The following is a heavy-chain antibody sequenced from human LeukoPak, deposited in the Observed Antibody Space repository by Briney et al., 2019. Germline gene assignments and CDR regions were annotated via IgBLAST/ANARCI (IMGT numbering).Heavy chain of an antibody. Sequence: GGSLRLSCAASGFTFSSYAMSWVRQAPGKGLEWVSGINWNGGSTGYADSVKGRFTISRDNAKNSLYLQMNSLRAEDTALYHCARSIAAAGIEPDYWGQGTLVTVSP. CDR2: INWNGGST. D-gene: IGHD6-13*01. V-gene: IGHV3-20*01. CDR3: ARSIAAAGIEPDY. CDR1: GFTFSSYA. J-gene: IGHJ4*02.